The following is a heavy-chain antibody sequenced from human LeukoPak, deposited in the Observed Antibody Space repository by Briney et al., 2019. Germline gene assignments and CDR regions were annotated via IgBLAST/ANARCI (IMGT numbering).Heavy chain of an antibody. CDR2: IYYRGRT. Sequence: GSLRLSCAASGFTFSSYSMNWVRQAPGKGLEWIASIYYRGRTYYNPSLKSRVTISVDTSKNQFSLKLSSVTAADTAVYYCARAEGQWLLDYWGQGTLVTVSS. CDR1: GFTFSSYS. J-gene: IGHJ4*02. D-gene: IGHD6-19*01. V-gene: IGHV4-39*07. CDR3: ARAEGQWLLDY.